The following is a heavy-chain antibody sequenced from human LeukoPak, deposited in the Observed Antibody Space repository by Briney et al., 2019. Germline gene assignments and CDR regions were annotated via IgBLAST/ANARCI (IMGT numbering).Heavy chain of an antibody. D-gene: IGHD5-18*01. J-gene: IGHJ4*02. V-gene: IGHV3-21*01. Sequence: GGSLRLSCAASGFTFSSYSMNWVRQAPGKGLEWVSSISSSSSYIYYADSVKGRFTISRDNAKNSLYLQMNSLRAEDTAVYYCAKDFTAMEAFDYWGQGTLVTVSS. CDR2: ISSSSSYI. CDR3: AKDFTAMEAFDY. CDR1: GFTFSSYS.